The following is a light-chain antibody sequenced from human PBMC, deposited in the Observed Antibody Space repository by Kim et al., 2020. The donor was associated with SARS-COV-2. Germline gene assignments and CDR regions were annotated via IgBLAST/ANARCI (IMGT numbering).Light chain of an antibody. V-gene: IGLV3-19*01. J-gene: IGLJ3*02. CDR1: CLRTYY. Sequence: SSELTQDPAVSVAVGQTVTITCQGDCLRTYYASWYQQKPGQAPVLVLYGKYNRPSGIPDRFSGSSSGGTSSLTITGAQAEDEADYYCNSRDTTGTHWVFGGGTRLTVL. CDR2: GKY. CDR3: NSRDTTGTHWV.